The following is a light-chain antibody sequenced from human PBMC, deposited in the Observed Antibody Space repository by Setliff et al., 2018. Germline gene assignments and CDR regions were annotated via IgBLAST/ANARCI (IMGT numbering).Light chain of an antibody. Sequence: QSVLTQPPSVSGAPGQRVTISCAGSGSNIGAGYAVRWFQQRPGSAPRLLIYDDINRPSGVPDRFSGSKSGTSSSLAITGLQAEDEADYYCSSYTSNTFVFAAGTKVTVL. J-gene: IGLJ1*01. CDR1: GSNIGAGYA. V-gene: IGLV1-40*01. CDR2: DDI. CDR3: SSYTSNTFV.